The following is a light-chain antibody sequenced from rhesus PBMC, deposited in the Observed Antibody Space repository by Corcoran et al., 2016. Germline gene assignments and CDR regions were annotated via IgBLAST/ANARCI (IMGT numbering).Light chain of an antibody. CDR3: KRHNSFPPT. CDR1: QGISSW. V-gene: IGKV1S11*01. J-gene: IGKJ4*01. Sequence: DIQMTQSPSSLSASVGDRVTITCQARQGISSWLAWYQQKPGKAPKLLIYAASNLQSGVPSRLSGGGSGTDFPFPIRSLPPEYFGTYYRKRHNSFPPTFGGGPKVEIK. CDR2: AAS.